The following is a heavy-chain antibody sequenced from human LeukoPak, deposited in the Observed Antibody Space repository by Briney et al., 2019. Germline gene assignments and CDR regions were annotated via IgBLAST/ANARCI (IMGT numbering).Heavy chain of an antibody. CDR3: AKAGVRYFDSSGLYAFDF. D-gene: IGHD3-22*01. V-gene: IGHV4-39*01. CDR1: GGSISSTSYY. Sequence: SETLSLTCAVSGGSISSTSYYWAWFRQPPGKGREWIGTIYYSGSTYHNPSLKSRVTLSVDTSRNQFSLRLSSVDAADTAVYYCAKAGVRYFDSSGLYAFDFWGQGTTVTASS. J-gene: IGHJ3*01. CDR2: IYYSGST.